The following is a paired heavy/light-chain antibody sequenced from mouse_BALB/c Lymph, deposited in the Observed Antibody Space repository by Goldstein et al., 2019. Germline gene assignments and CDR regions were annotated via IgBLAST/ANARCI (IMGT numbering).Heavy chain of an antibody. Sequence: QIQLVQSGPELKKPGETVKISCKASGYTFTDYSMHWVKQAPGKGLKWMGWINTETGEPTYADDFKGRFAFSLETSASTAYLQINNLKNEDTATYFCAGDYWGQGTSVTVSS. CDR2: INTETGEP. V-gene: IGHV9-2-1*01. CDR3: AGDY. CDR1: GYTFTDYS. J-gene: IGHJ4*01.
Light chain of an antibody. J-gene: IGKJ2*01. V-gene: IGKV14-126*01. CDR3: LQHGESPYT. CDR2: YAT. Sequence: DIKMTQSPSSMYASLGERVTITCKASQDIKSYLSWYQQKPWKSPKTLIYYATSLADGVPSRFSGSGSGQDYSLTISSLESDDTATYYCLQHGESPYTFGGGTKLEIK. CDR1: QDIKSY.